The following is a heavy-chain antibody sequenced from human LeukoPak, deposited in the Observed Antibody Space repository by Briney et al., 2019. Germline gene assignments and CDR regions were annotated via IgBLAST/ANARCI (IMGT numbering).Heavy chain of an antibody. CDR2: IYYSGST. D-gene: IGHD6-13*01. V-gene: IGHV4-39*02. J-gene: IGHJ4*02. CDR3: ARDIVPGIAAAGSDY. CDR1: GGSISSSGYY. Sequence: PSETLSLTCTVSGGSISSSGYYWGWIRQPPGKGLEWIGTIYYSGSTQYNPSLKSRVTISVDTSKNQFSLKLSSVTAADTAVYYCARDIVPGIAAAGSDYWGQGTLVTVSS.